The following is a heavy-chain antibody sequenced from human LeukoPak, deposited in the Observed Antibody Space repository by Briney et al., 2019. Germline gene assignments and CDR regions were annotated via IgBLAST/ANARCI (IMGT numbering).Heavy chain of an antibody. CDR3: ARALRYYYDSSGKKGALDI. V-gene: IGHV1-46*01. J-gene: IGHJ3*02. Sequence: ASVKVSCKASGYTFTSYYMHWVRQAPGQGLEWMGIINPSGGSTSYAQKFQGRVTMTRDTSTSTVYMELSSLRSEDTAVYYCARALRYYYDSSGKKGALDIWGQGTMVTVSS. D-gene: IGHD3-22*01. CDR1: GYTFTSYY. CDR2: INPSGGST.